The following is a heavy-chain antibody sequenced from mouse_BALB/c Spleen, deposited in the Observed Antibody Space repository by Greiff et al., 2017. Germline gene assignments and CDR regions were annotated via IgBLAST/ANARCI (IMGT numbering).Heavy chain of an antibody. V-gene: IGHV14-4*02. CDR1: GFNIKDYY. CDR3: NAGYYRYDNAMDY. CDR2: IDPENGDT. D-gene: IGHD2-14*01. J-gene: IGHJ4*01. Sequence: DVKLVESGAELVRSGASVKLSCTASGFNIKDYYMHWVKQRPEQGLEWIGWIDPENGDTEYAPKFQGKATMTADTSSNTAYLQLSSLTSEDTAVYYCNAGYYRYDNAMDYWGQGTSVTVSS.